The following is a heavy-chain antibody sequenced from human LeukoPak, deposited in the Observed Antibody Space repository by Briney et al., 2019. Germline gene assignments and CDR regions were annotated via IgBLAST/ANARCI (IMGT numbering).Heavy chain of an antibody. CDR2: IRYDGSNK. V-gene: IGHV3-30*02. J-gene: IGHJ4*02. D-gene: IGHD6-19*01. CDR3: AKGTYSSGWYCDY. CDR1: GFSFSSYA. Sequence: GGSLRLSCAASGFSFSSYAIHWVRQAPGKGLEWVAFIRYDGSNKYYADSVKGRFTISRDNSKNTLYLQMNSLRAEDTAVYYCAKGTYSSGWYCDYWGQGTLVTVSS.